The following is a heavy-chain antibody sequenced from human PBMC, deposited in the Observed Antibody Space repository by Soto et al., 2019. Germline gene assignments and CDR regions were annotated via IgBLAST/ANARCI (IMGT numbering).Heavy chain of an antibody. Sequence: PGGSLRLSCAASGFTFSGSAMHWVRQASGKGLEWVGRIRSKVNIYATAFAASVKGRFTISRDDSKNTAYLQMNSLKTEDTALYYFTRHLTGDFWSYYYYGMDVWGQGTTVTVSS. CDR1: GFTFSGSA. CDR3: TRHLTGDFWSYYYYGMDV. D-gene: IGHD3-3*01. J-gene: IGHJ6*02. CDR2: IRSKVNIYAT. V-gene: IGHV3-73*01.